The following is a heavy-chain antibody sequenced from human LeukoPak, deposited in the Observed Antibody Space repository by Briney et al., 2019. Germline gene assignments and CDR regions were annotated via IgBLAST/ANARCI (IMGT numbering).Heavy chain of an antibody. Sequence: GVSLRLSCAASGFPFTNAWMNWVRQAPGKGLEWIGRKKSNTDGGTTDYATPVKGRFTVARDGSKNTLYLQMNSLKTEDTAMYYCTTNLGLVVTGTPTDYWGQGTLVTVPS. D-gene: IGHD2-21*02. CDR1: GFPFTNAW. V-gene: IGHV3-15*01. CDR2: KKSNTDGGTT. CDR3: TTNLGLVVTGTPTDY. J-gene: IGHJ4*02.